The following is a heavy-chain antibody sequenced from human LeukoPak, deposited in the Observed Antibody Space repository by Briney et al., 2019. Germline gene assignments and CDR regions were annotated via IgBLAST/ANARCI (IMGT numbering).Heavy chain of an antibody. J-gene: IGHJ3*02. CDR3: ATSQTTSGRYDNAFAI. Sequence: PGGSLRLSCVASGFIFSNSWMSWVRQAPGKGLEWVANIKHDGGEKYYVDSVKGRFTISRDNAKNSLDLQMNNLRVEDTAVYYCATSQTTSGRYDNAFAIWGQGTTVTV. V-gene: IGHV3-7*01. CDR1: GFIFSNSW. D-gene: IGHD6-19*01. CDR2: IKHDGGEK.